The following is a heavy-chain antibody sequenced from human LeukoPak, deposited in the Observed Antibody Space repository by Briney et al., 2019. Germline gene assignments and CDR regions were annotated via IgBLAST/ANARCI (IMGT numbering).Heavy chain of an antibody. CDR2: ISSNGGST. CDR1: GFTFSSYA. J-gene: IGHJ4*02. V-gene: IGHV3-64D*06. Sequence: GGSLRLSCSASGFTFSSYAMHWVRQAPGKGLEYVSAISSNGGSTYYADSVKGRFTISRDNSKNTLYLQMSSLRAEDTAVYYRVKDYVWGSYLNGPFDYWGQGTLVTVSS. D-gene: IGHD3-16*01. CDR3: VKDYVWGSYLNGPFDY.